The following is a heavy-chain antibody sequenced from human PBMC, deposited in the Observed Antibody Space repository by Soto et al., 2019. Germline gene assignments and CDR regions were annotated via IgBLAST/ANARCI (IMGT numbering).Heavy chain of an antibody. CDR3: SADHPHMAMGWPV. Sequence: SVKVSCKASGFDFGSFGIQFLRQTRGRGLEWIGWIVVVSGSTNYARHFQGRVAISRDMSSSAAYLDLSDLKSDDTAVYFCSADHPHMAMGWPVWGQGTTVTAP. CDR2: IVVVSGST. J-gene: IGHJ6*02. V-gene: IGHV1-58*02. D-gene: IGHD1-26*01. CDR1: GFDFGSFG.